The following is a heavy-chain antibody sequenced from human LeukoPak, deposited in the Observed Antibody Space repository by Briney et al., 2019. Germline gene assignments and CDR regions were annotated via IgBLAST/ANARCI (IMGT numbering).Heavy chain of an antibody. CDR2: ISDNA. Sequence: PGGSLRLSCAASGFTLSSYAMSWVRQTPGKGLEWVSTISDNAYYADSVKGRFTISRDNSKNTLHLQMNSLRAEDTALYYCVKALRPFNRGNYYSCLDYWGQGSLVTVSS. CDR3: VKALRPFNRGNYYSCLDY. CDR1: GFTLSSYA. D-gene: IGHD3-22*01. V-gene: IGHV3-23*01. J-gene: IGHJ4*02.